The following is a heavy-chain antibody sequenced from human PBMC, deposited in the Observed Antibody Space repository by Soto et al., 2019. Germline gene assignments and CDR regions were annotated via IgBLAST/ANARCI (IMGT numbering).Heavy chain of an antibody. J-gene: IGHJ4*01. CDR3: ARSMLRQLSAFDF. Sequence: GGSLRLSCAASGFTSGNYWMGWVRQAPGKGLEWVANIKQDGGETYYVDSVRGRFTISRDNAENSPYLQMNSLRVDDTALYYCARSMLRQLSAFDFWGPGTVLTVSS. CDR2: IKQDGGET. D-gene: IGHD1-1*01. CDR1: GFTSGNYW. V-gene: IGHV3-7*01.